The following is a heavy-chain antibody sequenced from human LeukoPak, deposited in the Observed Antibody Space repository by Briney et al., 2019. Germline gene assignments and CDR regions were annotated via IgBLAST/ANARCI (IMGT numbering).Heavy chain of an antibody. CDR2: IYHSGST. D-gene: IGHD6-13*01. J-gene: IGHJ4*02. V-gene: IGHV4-4*02. CDR3: ARDRLVGWSSSWDY. Sequence: SETLSLTCAVSGGSISSSNWWSWVRQPPGKGLEWIGEIYHSGSTNYNPSLKSRVTISVDKSKNQFSLKLSSVTAADTAVYYCARDRLVGWSSSWDYWGQGTLVTVSS. CDR1: GGSISSSNW.